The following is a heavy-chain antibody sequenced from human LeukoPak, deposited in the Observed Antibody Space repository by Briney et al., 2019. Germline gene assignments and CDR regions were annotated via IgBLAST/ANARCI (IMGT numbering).Heavy chain of an antibody. CDR3: ARLPSY. CDR2: IYSGGDT. CDR1: GFTVSSHY. Sequence: GGSLRLSCAASGFTVSSHYMTWVRQAPGKGLEWVSVIYSGGDTFYADSVKGRFTVSRDNSKNTLYLQMNSLRADDTAVYYCARLPSYWGQGTLVTVSS. V-gene: IGHV3-66*02. J-gene: IGHJ4*02.